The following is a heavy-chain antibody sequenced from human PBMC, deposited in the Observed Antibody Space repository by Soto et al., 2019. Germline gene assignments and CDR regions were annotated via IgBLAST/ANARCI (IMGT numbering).Heavy chain of an antibody. CDR3: ARLPTTVLIAF. CDR2: IDPSASYT. J-gene: IGHJ1*01. Sequence: GESLKISCXTSGYSFTTYWINWVRQMPGKGLEWIGRIDPSASYTEFIPSFQGHVTMSVDTSLSAAYLQWSSLKASDTAIYYCARLPTTVLIAFWGQGTLVTV. CDR1: GYSFTTYW. V-gene: IGHV5-10-1*01. D-gene: IGHD4-17*01.